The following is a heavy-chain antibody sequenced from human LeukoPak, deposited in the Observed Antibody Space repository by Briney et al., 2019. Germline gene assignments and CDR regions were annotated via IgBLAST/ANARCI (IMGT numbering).Heavy chain of an antibody. CDR1: GGSIDITNY. J-gene: IGHJ4*02. V-gene: IGHV4-4*02. Sequence: SETLSLTCGVSGGSIDITNYWSWVRQAPGKGLEWIGEISHDGTTNYNPSLRSRVAMSLDWANNQFSLSLTSVTAADTAVYYCTREDRPFCPFAYWGQGVLVTVSS. D-gene: IGHD3-22*01. CDR2: ISHDGTT. CDR3: TREDRPFCPFAY.